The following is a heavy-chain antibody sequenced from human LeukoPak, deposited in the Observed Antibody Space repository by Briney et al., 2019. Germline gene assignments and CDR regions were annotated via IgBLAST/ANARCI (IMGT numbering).Heavy chain of an antibody. Sequence: GASVKVSCKASGYTFTSYAMHWVRQAPGQRLEWMGWINAGNGDTKYSQKFQGRDTITRDTSASTAYMELSSLRSEDTAVYYCANYGASAEYFQHWGQGTLVTVSS. CDR2: INAGNGDT. D-gene: IGHD4-17*01. CDR3: ANYGASAEYFQH. CDR1: GYTFTSYA. V-gene: IGHV1-3*01. J-gene: IGHJ1*01.